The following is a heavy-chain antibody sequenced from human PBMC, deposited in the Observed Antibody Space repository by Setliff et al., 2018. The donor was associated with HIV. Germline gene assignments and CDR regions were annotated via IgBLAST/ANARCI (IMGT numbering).Heavy chain of an antibody. V-gene: IGHV4-38-2*01. J-gene: IGHJ4*02. Sequence: SETLSLTCAVSGYSISSGYYWGWIRQPPGGGLEWIGSVYYSGSTYYNPSLRSRVTISVDTSKNQVSLRLTSMTAADTAVYYCARTQPDTIFGVVTFDYWGQGKMVTVSS. CDR3: ARTQPDTIFGVVTFDY. CDR2: VYYSGST. D-gene: IGHD3-3*01. CDR1: GYSISSGYY.